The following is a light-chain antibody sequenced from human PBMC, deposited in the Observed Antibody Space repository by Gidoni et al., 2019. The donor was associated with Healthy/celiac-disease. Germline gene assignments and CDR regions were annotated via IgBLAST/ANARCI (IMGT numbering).Light chain of an antibody. J-gene: IGKJ1*01. CDR2: WAS. Sequence: IVRTQSPDPLSVSLGERATINCKSSQSVLSSSNNKNYLAWYQQKPGQPPKLLIYWASTRESGVPARYSGSGSGTDFTLTISSLQAEDVAVYYCQQYYSTPPTFGQGTKVEIK. CDR1: QSVLSSSNNKNY. CDR3: QQYYSTPPT. V-gene: IGKV4-1*01.